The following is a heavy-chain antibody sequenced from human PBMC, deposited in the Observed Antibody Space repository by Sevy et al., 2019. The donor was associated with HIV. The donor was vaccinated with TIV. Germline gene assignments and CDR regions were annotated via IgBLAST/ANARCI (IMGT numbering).Heavy chain of an antibody. D-gene: IGHD1-7*01. CDR3: ARDDGNYYFHY. CDR2: IKQDAGKK. Sequence: GGSLRLSCAASGFTFSKYWMGWVRQAPGKGLEWVANIKQDAGKKYYVDSVKGRFTMSRDNAKNSRYLKMNSLRAEDTAVYFCARDDGNYYFHYWGQGTLVTVSS. V-gene: IGHV3-7*01. J-gene: IGHJ4*02. CDR1: GFTFSKYW.